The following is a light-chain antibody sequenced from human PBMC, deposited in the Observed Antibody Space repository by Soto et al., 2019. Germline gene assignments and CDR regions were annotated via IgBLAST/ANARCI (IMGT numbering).Light chain of an antibody. CDR3: SSYAGSNNFV. CDR1: SSDVGGYNY. J-gene: IGLJ1*01. V-gene: IGLV2-8*01. CDR2: EVS. Sequence: VLTQPPSASGSPGQSVTISCTGSSSDVGGYNYVSWYQQHPGKAPKLMIYEVSKRPSGVPDRFSGSKSGNTASLTVSGLQAEDEADYYCSSYAGSNNFVFGSGNKVTVL.